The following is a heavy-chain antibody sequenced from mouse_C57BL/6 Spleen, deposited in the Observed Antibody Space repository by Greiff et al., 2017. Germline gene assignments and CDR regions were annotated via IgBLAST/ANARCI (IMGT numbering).Heavy chain of an antibody. D-gene: IGHD4-1*01. CDR1: GYTFTSYW. J-gene: IGHJ4*01. CDR2: INPSNGGT. CDR3: ARRETGTRGYYAMDY. V-gene: IGHV1-53*01. Sequence: QVQLKQPGTELVKPGASVKLSCKASGYTFTSYWMHWVKQRPGQGLEWIGNINPSNGGTNYNEKFKSKATLTVDKSSSTAYMQLSSLTSEDSAVYYCARRETGTRGYYAMDYWGQGTSVTVSS.